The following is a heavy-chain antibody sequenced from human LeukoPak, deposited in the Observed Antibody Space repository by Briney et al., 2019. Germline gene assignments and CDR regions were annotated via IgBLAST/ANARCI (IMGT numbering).Heavy chain of an antibody. Sequence: GGSLRLSCAASGFSFNTYVMHWVRQTPGKGLEWVSAISGSGGSTYYADSVKGRFTISRDNSKNTLYLQMNSLRAEDTAVYYCAKGRQLVDYWGQGTLVTVSS. CDR3: AKGRQLVDY. J-gene: IGHJ4*02. D-gene: IGHD6-6*01. V-gene: IGHV3-23*01. CDR1: GFSFNTYV. CDR2: ISGSGGST.